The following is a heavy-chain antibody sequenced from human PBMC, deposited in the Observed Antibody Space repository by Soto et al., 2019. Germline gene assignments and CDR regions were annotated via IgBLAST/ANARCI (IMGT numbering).Heavy chain of an antibody. V-gene: IGHV4-61*01. CDR3: ARIGLSHPYFDS. CDR1: GGSVSSSSYY. D-gene: IGHD2-2*03. Sequence: SETLSLTSTVSGGSVSSSSYYWSWIRQPPGKGLEWIGYIYYSGSANYNPSLKSRVSISVDTSKNQFSLQLSSVTAADTAEYICARIGLSHPYFDSWGQGTLVTVSS. J-gene: IGHJ4*02. CDR2: IYYSGSA.